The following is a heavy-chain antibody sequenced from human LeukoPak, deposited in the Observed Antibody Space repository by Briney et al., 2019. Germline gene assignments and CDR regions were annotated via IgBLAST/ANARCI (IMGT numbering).Heavy chain of an antibody. Sequence: ASVKVSCKASGGTFSSYAISWVRQAPGQGLEWMGWISAYNGNTNYAQKLQGRVTMTTDTSTSTAYMELRSLRSDDTAVYYCARGTAAGTHWFDPWGQGTLVTVSS. V-gene: IGHV1-18*01. CDR3: ARGTAAGTHWFDP. CDR1: GGTFSSYA. CDR2: ISAYNGNT. J-gene: IGHJ5*02. D-gene: IGHD6-13*01.